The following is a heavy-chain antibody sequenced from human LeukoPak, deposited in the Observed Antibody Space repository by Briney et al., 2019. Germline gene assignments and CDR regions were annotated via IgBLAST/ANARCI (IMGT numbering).Heavy chain of an antibody. CDR3: ARDRSYAMDV. CDR2: MSAVGGNT. Sequence: GGSLRLSCAASGFSFGSYAMSWVRQAPGMGLEWVSGMSAVGGNTYYAGSVKGRFTVSRDNARNTLYLQMNSLRAEDTAVYYCARDRSYAMDVWGQGTTVTVSS. J-gene: IGHJ6*02. V-gene: IGHV3-23*01. CDR1: GFSFGSYA.